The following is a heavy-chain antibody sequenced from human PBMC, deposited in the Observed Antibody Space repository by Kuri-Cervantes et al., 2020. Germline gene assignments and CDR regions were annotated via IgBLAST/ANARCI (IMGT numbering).Heavy chain of an antibody. CDR1: GFTFSNYA. D-gene: IGHD3-16*02. J-gene: IGHJ4*02. Sequence: GESLKISCAASGFTFSNYAMSWVRQAPGKGLEWVSAISGSGGSTYYADSVKGRFTISRDNAKNPLYLQMNSLRAEDTAVYYCARGDYDYVWGTYRPFLYYFDYWGQGTLVTVSS. CDR3: ARGDYDYVWGTYRPFLYYFDY. CDR2: ISGSGGST. V-gene: IGHV3-23*01.